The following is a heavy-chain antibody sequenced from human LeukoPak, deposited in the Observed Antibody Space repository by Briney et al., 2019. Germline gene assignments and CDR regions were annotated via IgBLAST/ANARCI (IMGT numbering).Heavy chain of an antibody. J-gene: IGHJ6*04. V-gene: IGHV4-34*01. CDR3: ARLVLLWFGESPGVMDV. Sequence: TSETLSLTCAVYGGAFRGYYWSWIRQPPGKGVEWVGGISHSGSTNYNPSLKSRVTISVDTSKNQFSLKLSSVTAADTAVYYCARLVLLWFGESPGVMDVWGKGTTVTVSS. CDR2: ISHSGST. D-gene: IGHD3-10*01. CDR1: GGAFRGYY.